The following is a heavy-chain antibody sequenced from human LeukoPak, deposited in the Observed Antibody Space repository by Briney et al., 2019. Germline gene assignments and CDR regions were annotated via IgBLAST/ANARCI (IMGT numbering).Heavy chain of an antibody. CDR3: ARAYSSSWYYYYYYMDV. D-gene: IGHD6-13*01. V-gene: IGHV3-48*04. Sequence: PGGSLRLSCAASGFTFSYYSMNWVRQAPGKGLEWVSYISTSSSTIYYADSVKGRFTISRDNAKNSLYLQMNSLRAEDTAVYYCARAYSSSWYYYYYYMDVWGKGTTVTISS. J-gene: IGHJ6*03. CDR2: ISTSSSTI. CDR1: GFTFSYYS.